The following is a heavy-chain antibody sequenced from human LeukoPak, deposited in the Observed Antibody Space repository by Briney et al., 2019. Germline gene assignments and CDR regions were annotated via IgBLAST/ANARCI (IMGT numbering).Heavy chain of an antibody. Sequence: GSQRLSCAASGFTFSNYWMNWVRQAPGKGLEWVANIKQDGSEKYYVDSVKGRFTISSDNAKNSLYLQMSSLRAEDTAVYYCCTAHFDYWGQGTLVTVPS. CDR2: IKQDGSEK. CDR1: GFTFSNYW. D-gene: IGHD2-8*01. V-gene: IGHV3-7*03. J-gene: IGHJ4*02. CDR3: CTAHFDY.